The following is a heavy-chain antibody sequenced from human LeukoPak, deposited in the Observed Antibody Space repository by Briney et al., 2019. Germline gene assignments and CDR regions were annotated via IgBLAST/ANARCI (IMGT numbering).Heavy chain of an antibody. J-gene: IGHJ3*02. CDR2: IHYDSTTE. D-gene: IGHD6-19*01. Sequence: TGGSLRLSCAASGFDFSSYGMHWVRQAPGKGLEWVAYIHYDSTTEDYADSVKGRFTISRDNSKNTLYLQMNSLRAEDTAVYYCAKQWLAQTYNAFDIWGQGTMVTVSS. CDR3: AKQWLAQTYNAFDI. V-gene: IGHV3-30*02. CDR1: GFDFSSYG.